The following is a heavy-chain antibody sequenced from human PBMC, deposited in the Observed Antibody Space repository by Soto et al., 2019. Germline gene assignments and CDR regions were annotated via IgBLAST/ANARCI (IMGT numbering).Heavy chain of an antibody. D-gene: IGHD5-18*01. Sequence: QVQLVESGGGVVQPGRSLRLSCAASGFTFSSYGMHWVRQAPGKGLEWVAVISYDGSNKYYADSVKGRFTISRDNSKNTLYLQMNSLRAEDTAVYYCAKAKYSYGYAYYYYGMDVW. J-gene: IGHJ6*01. CDR1: GFTFSSYG. V-gene: IGHV3-30*18. CDR2: ISYDGSNK. CDR3: AKAKYSYGYAYYYYGMDV.